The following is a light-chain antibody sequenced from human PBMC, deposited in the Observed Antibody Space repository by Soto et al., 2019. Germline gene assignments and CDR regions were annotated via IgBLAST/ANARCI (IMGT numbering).Light chain of an antibody. J-gene: IGKJ1*01. CDR3: QQYDSSPRT. Sequence: SVSPGERATLSCRASQSVSTRSLAWYQQKPGQAPRLLISGASSRAADIPDRFSGSGSGTDFTLTINRLEPEDFAVYYCQQYDSSPRTFGQGTKVDIK. CDR2: GAS. CDR1: QSVSTRS. V-gene: IGKV3-20*01.